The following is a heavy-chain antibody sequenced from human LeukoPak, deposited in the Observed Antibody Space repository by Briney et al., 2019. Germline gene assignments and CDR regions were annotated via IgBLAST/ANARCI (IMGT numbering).Heavy chain of an antibody. V-gene: IGHV3-66*02. D-gene: IGHD3-16*01. CDR3: ARTDYSHFDY. Sequence: GSLRLSCAASGFTVSSNYMNWVRQAPGKGLEWVSIIYSGGSTYYADSVKGRFTISRDNSKNTLYLQMNSLRVEDTAVYYCARTDYSHFDYWGQGILVTVSS. J-gene: IGHJ4*02. CDR2: IYSGGST. CDR1: GFTVSSNY.